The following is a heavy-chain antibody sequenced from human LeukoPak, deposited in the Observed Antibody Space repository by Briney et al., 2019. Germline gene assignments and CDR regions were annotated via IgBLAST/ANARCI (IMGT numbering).Heavy chain of an antibody. CDR1: GFTVSSNY. D-gene: IGHD2-21*02. CDR3: ARDGIAYCGGDCYSYYGMDV. Sequence: PGGSLRLSCAASGFTVSSNYMSWFRQAPGKGLEWVSVIYSGGSTYYADSVKGRFTISRDNSKNTLYLQMNSLRAEDTAVYYCARDGIAYCGGDCYSYYGMDVWGQGTTVTVSS. V-gene: IGHV3-66*01. J-gene: IGHJ6*02. CDR2: IYSGGST.